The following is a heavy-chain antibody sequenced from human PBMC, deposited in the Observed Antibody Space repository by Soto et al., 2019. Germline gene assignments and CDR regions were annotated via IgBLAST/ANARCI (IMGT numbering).Heavy chain of an antibody. V-gene: IGHV3-23*01. J-gene: IGHJ4*02. CDR3: AKGLRFPVPFDY. Sequence: GGSLRLSCSASGFTYIGYAMSWVRQAPGKGLEWVSAISGSGGSTYYADSVKGRFTISRDNSKNTLYLQMNSLRAEDTAVYYCAKGLRFPVPFDYWGQGTLVTVSS. CDR2: ISGSGGST. CDR1: GFTYIGYA. D-gene: IGHD5-12*01.